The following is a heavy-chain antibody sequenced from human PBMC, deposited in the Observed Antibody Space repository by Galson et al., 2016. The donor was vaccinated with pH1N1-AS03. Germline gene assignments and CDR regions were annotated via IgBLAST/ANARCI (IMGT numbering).Heavy chain of an antibody. V-gene: IGHV3-7*01. D-gene: IGHD3-22*01. Sequence: SLRLSCAASGFTFRSYWVSWVRQAPGKGLEWVANIKEDGSGKYFVASVKGRFTISRDNSKNSLYLQMNSLRAEDTAVYYCARSIVGRFAYCTDKWGQGTLVS. CDR1: GFTFRSYW. CDR3: ARSIVGRFAYCTDK. CDR2: IKEDGSGK. J-gene: IGHJ1*01.